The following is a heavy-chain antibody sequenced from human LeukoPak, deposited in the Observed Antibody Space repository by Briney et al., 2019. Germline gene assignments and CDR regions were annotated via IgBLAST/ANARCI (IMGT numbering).Heavy chain of an antibody. CDR3: ARAVGGDGSGSL. D-gene: IGHD3-10*01. V-gene: IGHV4-61*08. J-gene: IGHJ4*02. Sequence: SETLSLTCTVSDYSISSGYGYYWGWIRQPPGKGLEWIGYIYYRVTSDYNPSLKSRVTMSVDMSTRQISLKLSSVTAADTAVYCARAVGGDGSGSLWGPGTLVTVSS. CDR2: IYYRVTS. CDR1: DYSISSGYGYY.